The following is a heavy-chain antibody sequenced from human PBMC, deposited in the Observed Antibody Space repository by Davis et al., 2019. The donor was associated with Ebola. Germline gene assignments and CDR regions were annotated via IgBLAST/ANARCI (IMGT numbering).Heavy chain of an antibody. CDR1: GRSFSGYY. J-gene: IGHJ4*01. V-gene: IGHV4-34*01. Sequence: PSETLSLTCAVYGRSFSGYYWSWIRQPPGKGLEWIGEINHSGSTNYNPSLKSRVTISVDTSKNQFSLKLTSGTAADTAVYYCASLLYSSSWWGHGTLVTVSS. CDR3: ASLLYSSSW. CDR2: INHSGST. D-gene: IGHD6-13*01.